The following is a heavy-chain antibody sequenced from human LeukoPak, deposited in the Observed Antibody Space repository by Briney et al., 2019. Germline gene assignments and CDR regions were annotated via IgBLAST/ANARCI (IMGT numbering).Heavy chain of an antibody. CDR3: ASTNWVGPIAGDAFDI. CDR1: GYTFTGYY. CDR2: INPNSGGT. V-gene: IGHV1-2*02. Sequence: ASVKVSCKASGYTFTGYYMHWVRQAPGQGLEWMGWINPNSGGTNYAQKFQGRVTMTRDTPISTAYMELSRLRSDDTAVYYCASTNWVGPIAGDAFDIWGQGAMVTVSS. D-gene: IGHD6-13*01. J-gene: IGHJ3*02.